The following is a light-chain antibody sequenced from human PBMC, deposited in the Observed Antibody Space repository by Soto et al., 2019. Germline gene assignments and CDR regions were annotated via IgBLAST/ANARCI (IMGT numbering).Light chain of an antibody. CDR3: QQYGSSPS. J-gene: IGKJ1*01. V-gene: IGKV3D-20*01. CDR2: DTS. CDR1: QRVSGGF. Sequence: DIALTQSPATLSLSPGERATLYCGASQRVSGGFLAWYQQKPGLAPRLILYDTSFRATGIPDRFSGSGSGTAFTLTISRLDPEDFAVYYCQQYGSSPSFGQGTKVDIK.